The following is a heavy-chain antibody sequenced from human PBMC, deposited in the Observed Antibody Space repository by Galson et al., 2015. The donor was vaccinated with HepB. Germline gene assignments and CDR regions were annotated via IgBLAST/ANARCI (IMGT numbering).Heavy chain of an antibody. CDR3: ARIPEYLYYGSGFGMDV. Sequence: PALVKPTQTLTLTCTFSGFSLSTSGMCVSWIRQPPGKALEWLARIDWDDDKYYSTSLKTRLTISKDTSKNQVVLTMTNMDPVDTATYYCARIPEYLYYGSGFGMDVWGQGTTVTVSS. CDR2: IDWDDDK. J-gene: IGHJ6*02. V-gene: IGHV2-70*11. CDR1: GFSLSTSGMC. D-gene: IGHD3-10*01.